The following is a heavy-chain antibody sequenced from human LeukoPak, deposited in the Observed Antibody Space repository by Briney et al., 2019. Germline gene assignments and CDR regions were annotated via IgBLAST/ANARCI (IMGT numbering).Heavy chain of an antibody. CDR3: AKERASRRGNLHFDY. V-gene: IGHV3-30*18. CDR2: ISYDGSNK. D-gene: IGHD4-23*01. Sequence: GRSLRLSCAASGFTFSSYGMHWVRQAPGKGLEWVAVISYDGSNKYYADYVKGRFTISRDNSKSTLYLQMNSLRADDTAVYYCAKERASRRGNLHFDYWGQGTLFTVSS. J-gene: IGHJ4*02. CDR1: GFTFSSYG.